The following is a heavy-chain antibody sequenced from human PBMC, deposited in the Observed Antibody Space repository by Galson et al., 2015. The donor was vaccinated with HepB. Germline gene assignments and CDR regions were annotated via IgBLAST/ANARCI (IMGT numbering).Heavy chain of an antibody. D-gene: IGHD2-15*01. CDR2: ISSSSSYI. CDR1: GFTFSSYS. Sequence: SLRLSCAASGFTFSSYSMNWVRQAPGKGLEWVSSISSSSSYIYYADSVKGRFTISRDNAKNSLYLQMNSLRAEDTAVYYCARDGVVVVAATPPYYYYYGMDVWGQGTTVTVSS. V-gene: IGHV3-21*01. CDR3: ARDGVVVVAATPPYYYYYGMDV. J-gene: IGHJ6*02.